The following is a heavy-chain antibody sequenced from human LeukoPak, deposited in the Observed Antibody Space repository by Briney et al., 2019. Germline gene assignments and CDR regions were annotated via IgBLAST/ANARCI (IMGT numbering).Heavy chain of an antibody. CDR3: AKSWNYYDSSGDDALDI. D-gene: IGHD3-22*01. Sequence: GGSLRLSCAGSGFNFHNYSMNWVRQAPGKGLEWVSGISGSGISTYYADSVKGRFTISRDNSKNTLYLQINSLRVEDTAVYYCAKSWNYYDSSGDDALDIWGQGTMVTVSS. J-gene: IGHJ3*02. V-gene: IGHV3-23*01. CDR2: ISGSGIST. CDR1: GFNFHNYS.